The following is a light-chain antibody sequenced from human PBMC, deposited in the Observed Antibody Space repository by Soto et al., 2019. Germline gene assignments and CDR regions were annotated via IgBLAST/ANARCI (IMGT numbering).Light chain of an antibody. V-gene: IGKV3-15*01. CDR2: GAS. Sequence: EIVMTQSPATLSVSPGDRATLSCRASQTVSNNLAWYQQKPGQAPRLLIYGASTRATNVPARFSGSGSGTEFTLTISGLQSEDFALSDCQQYDDWPPITFGQGTRLEIK. CDR1: QTVSNN. J-gene: IGKJ5*01. CDR3: QQYDDWPPIT.